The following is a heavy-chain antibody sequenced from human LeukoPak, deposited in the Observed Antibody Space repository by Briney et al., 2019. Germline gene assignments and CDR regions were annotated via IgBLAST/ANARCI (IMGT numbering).Heavy chain of an antibody. CDR3: ARGQLRYFDWSSYDAFDI. V-gene: IGHV4-59*01. D-gene: IGHD3-9*01. Sequence: SETLSLTCTVSGGSISSYYWSWIRQPPGKGLEWIGYIYYSGSTNYNPSLKRRVTISVDTSKNQFSLKLSSVTAADTAVYYCARGQLRYFDWSSYDAFDIWGQGTMVTVSS. CDR1: GGSISSYY. CDR2: IYYSGST. J-gene: IGHJ3*02.